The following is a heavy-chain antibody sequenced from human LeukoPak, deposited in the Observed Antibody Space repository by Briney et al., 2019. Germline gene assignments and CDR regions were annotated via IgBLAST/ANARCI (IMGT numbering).Heavy chain of an antibody. D-gene: IGHD3-9*01. CDR3: ARHSRTYYDILTGPYGGYFDY. Sequence: SETLSLTCAVYGGSFSGFYWSWIRQPPGKGLEWIGEVNHSGSTNYNPSLKSRVTISVDKSKNQFSLKLSSVTAADTAAYYCARHSRTYYDILTGPYGGYFDYWGQRTLVTVSS. J-gene: IGHJ4*02. V-gene: IGHV4-34*01. CDR1: GGSFSGFY. CDR2: VNHSGST.